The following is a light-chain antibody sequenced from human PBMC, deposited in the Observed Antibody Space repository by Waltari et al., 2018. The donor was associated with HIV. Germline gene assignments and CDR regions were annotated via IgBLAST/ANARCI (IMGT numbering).Light chain of an antibody. Sequence: QSALTQPASESRSPGHSITLSCPGIRRDVGSYHLLSCYQQHPGKAPKLMIYEGINRPSGVSNRFSGSKSGNTASLTISGLQAEDEADYYCCSYAGSSNWVFGGGTKVTVL. J-gene: IGLJ3*02. CDR3: CSYAGSSNWV. CDR1: RRDVGSYHL. V-gene: IGLV2-23*01. CDR2: EGI.